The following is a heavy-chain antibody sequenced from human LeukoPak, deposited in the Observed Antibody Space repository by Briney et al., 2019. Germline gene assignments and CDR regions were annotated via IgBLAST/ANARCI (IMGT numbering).Heavy chain of an antibody. CDR1: GFTFSSYE. CDR2: ISSSGSTI. CDR3: ARDSVGSGYYYYYYMDV. Sequence: GGSLRLSCAASGFTFSSYEMNWVRQAPGKGLEWVSYISSSGSTIYYVDSVKGRFTISRDNAKNSLYLQMNSLRAEDTAVYYCARDSVGSGYYYYYYMDVWGKGTTVTISS. D-gene: IGHD3-10*01. V-gene: IGHV3-48*03. J-gene: IGHJ6*03.